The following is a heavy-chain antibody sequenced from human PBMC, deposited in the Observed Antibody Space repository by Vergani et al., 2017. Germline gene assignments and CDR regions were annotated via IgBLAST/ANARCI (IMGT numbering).Heavy chain of an antibody. J-gene: IGHJ2*01. CDR2: ISYDGSNK. D-gene: IGHD4-17*01. V-gene: IGHV3-30-3*01. CDR1: GFTFSSYA. CDR3: ARGGVDYGDNHSGFPQNWYFDL. Sequence: QVQLVESGGGVVQPGRSLRLSCAASGFTFSSYAMHWVRQAPGKGLEWVAVISYDGSNKYFADSVKGRFTISRDNAKNTLYLQMNSLRAEDTAVYYCARGGVDYGDNHSGFPQNWYFDLWGRGTLVTVSS.